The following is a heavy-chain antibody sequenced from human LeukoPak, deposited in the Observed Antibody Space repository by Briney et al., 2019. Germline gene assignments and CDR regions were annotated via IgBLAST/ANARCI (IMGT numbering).Heavy chain of an antibody. D-gene: IGHD3-22*01. CDR3: ARERDSSGYCESDY. J-gene: IGHJ4*02. CDR2: INAGNGNT. Sequence: ASVKVSCTASGYTFTSYAMHWVRQAPGQRLEWMGWINAGNGNTKYSQKFQGRVTITRDTSASTAYMELSSLRSEDTAVYYCARERDSSGYCESDYWGQGTLVTVSS. V-gene: IGHV1-3*01. CDR1: GYTFTSYA.